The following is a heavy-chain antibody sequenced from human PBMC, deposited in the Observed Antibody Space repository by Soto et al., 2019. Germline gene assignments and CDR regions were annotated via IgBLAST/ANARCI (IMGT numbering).Heavy chain of an antibody. D-gene: IGHD1-20*01. V-gene: IGHV3-30-3*01. Sequence: PGGSLRLSCAASGFTFSSYAMNWVRQAPGKGLEWVAAISYDGSYKYYADSVEGRFTISRDNAKNTLYLQMNSLRAEDTAVYYCARKAKSITGTHGRYFDYWGQGTLVTVSS. J-gene: IGHJ4*02. CDR2: ISYDGSYK. CDR3: ARKAKSITGTHGRYFDY. CDR1: GFTFSSYA.